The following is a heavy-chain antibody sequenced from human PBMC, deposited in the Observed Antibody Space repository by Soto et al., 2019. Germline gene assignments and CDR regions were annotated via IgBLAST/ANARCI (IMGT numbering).Heavy chain of an antibody. CDR3: ARNLIVGATTNYYYGMDV. CDR1: GGSISSSNW. CDR2: IYHSGST. V-gene: IGHV4-4*02. J-gene: IGHJ6*02. Sequence: PSETLSLTCAVSGGSISSSNWWSWVRQPPGKGLEWIGEIYHSGSTNYNPSLKSRVTISVDKSKNQFSLKLSSVTAADTAVHYCARNLIVGATTNYYYGMDVWGQGTTVTVSS. D-gene: IGHD1-26*01.